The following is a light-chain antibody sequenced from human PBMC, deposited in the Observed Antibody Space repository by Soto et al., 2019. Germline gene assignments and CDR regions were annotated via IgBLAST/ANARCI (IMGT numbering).Light chain of an antibody. J-gene: IGKJ5*01. CDR1: QGISRW. Sequence: DIQMTQSPSSVASSLGDRVTITCRASQGISRWVAWYQQKPGKAPKMLIYKASSLESGVSSRFSGSGSGTEFTLTISSLQPDDFATYYCQHYNSYPLTFGQGTRLEIK. V-gene: IGKV1-5*03. CDR3: QHYNSYPLT. CDR2: KAS.